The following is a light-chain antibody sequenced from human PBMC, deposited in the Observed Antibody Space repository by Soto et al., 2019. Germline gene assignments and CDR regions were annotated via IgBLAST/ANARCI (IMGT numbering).Light chain of an antibody. CDR1: SSDVGSYNL. V-gene: IGLV2-23*01. CDR3: CSYAGRSTLV. J-gene: IGLJ3*02. CDR2: EGS. Sequence: QSALTQPASVSGSPGQSITISCTGSSSDVGSYNLVSWHQQYPGKAPKLMSYEGSKRPSGGSNRFSGSKSGNTASLTISGLQAEDEADYYCCSYAGRSTLVFGGGTKLTVL.